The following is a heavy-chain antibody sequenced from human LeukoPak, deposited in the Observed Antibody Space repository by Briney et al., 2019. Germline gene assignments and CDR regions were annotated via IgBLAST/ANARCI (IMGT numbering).Heavy chain of an antibody. V-gene: IGHV4-39*07. CDR1: GGSISSSSYY. CDR2: IYYSGST. D-gene: IGHD6-13*01. J-gene: IGHJ5*02. Sequence: PSETLSLTCTVSGGSISSSSYYWGWIRQPPGKGLEWIGSIYYSGSTNYNPSLKSRVTISVDTSKNQFSLKLSSVTTADTAVYYCARDYSSSRHGWFDPWGQGTLVTVSS. CDR3: ARDYSSSRHGWFDP.